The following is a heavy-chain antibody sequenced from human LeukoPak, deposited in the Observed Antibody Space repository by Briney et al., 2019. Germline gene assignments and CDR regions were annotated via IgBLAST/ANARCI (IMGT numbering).Heavy chain of an antibody. V-gene: IGHV1-69*06. CDR2: IIPIFGTA. J-gene: IGHJ3*02. CDR3: ASYIVATIGLGDMEGAFDI. Sequence: SVKVSCKASGGTFSSYAISWVRQAPGQGLEWMGGIIPIFGTANYAQKFQGRVTITADKSTSTAYMELSSLRSEDTAVYYCASYIVATIGLGDMEGAFDIWAKGQWSPSLQ. D-gene: IGHD5-12*01. CDR1: GGTFSSYA.